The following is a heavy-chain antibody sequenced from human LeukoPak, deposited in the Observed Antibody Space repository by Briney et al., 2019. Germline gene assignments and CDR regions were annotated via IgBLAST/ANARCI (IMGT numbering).Heavy chain of an antibody. D-gene: IGHD3-10*01. CDR1: GFTFDNYA. J-gene: IGHJ6*02. CDR2: ISGSGVNT. CDR3: ARDTSYYCGAHAMVV. V-gene: IGHV3-23*01. Sequence: GGSLRLSCAASGFTFDNYAMNWVRQAPGKGLEWVLGISGSGVNTYYADSVKGRFTISRDNSKNTLYLQLNSLRGEDTAIYYCARDTSYYCGAHAMVVWGQGTTVTVSS.